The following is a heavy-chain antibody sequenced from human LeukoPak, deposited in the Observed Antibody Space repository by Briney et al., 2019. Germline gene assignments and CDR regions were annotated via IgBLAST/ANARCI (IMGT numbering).Heavy chain of an antibody. Sequence: GRSLRLSCAASGFTFDDYAIHWVRQPPGKGLEWISAISGGGGSTYYADSVKGRFTISRDNSKNTLYLQMNSLRAEDTAVYYCAKDSLFQSFDYWGQGTLVTVSS. V-gene: IGHV3-23*01. CDR1: GFTFDDYA. CDR3: AKDSLFQSFDY. CDR2: ISGGGGST. D-gene: IGHD2-21*01. J-gene: IGHJ4*02.